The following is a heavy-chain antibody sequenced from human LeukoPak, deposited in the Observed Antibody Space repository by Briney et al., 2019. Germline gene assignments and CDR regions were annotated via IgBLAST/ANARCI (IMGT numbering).Heavy chain of an antibody. CDR2: IYTSGST. V-gene: IGHV4-61*02. CDR1: GGSISSGSYC. D-gene: IGHD3-22*01. CDR3: ARVLYYYDSSGYYYYYYYYMDV. Sequence: PSQTLSLTCTVSGGSISSGSYCWSWIRQPAGKGLEWIGRIYTSGSTNYNPSLKSRVTISVDTSKNQFSLKLSSVTAADTAVHYCARVLYYYDSSGYYYYYYYYMDVLGKGTTVTVSS. J-gene: IGHJ6*03.